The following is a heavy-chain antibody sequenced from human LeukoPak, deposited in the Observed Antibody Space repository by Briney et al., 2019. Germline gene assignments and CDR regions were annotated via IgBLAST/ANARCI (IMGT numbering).Heavy chain of an antibody. V-gene: IGHV4-59*01. CDR3: ARRGRNSSGWQDYL. D-gene: IGHD6-25*01. CDR1: GGSISSYY. J-gene: IGHJ4*02. CDR2: IYHTGST. Sequence: SETLSLTCTVSGGSISSYYWSWMRKPPGKELVWIANIYHTGSTNYNPSLSSRVTISIDTAKNQFSLKLTSVTAADTAVYYCARRGRNSSGWQDYLWGQGTLVTVSS.